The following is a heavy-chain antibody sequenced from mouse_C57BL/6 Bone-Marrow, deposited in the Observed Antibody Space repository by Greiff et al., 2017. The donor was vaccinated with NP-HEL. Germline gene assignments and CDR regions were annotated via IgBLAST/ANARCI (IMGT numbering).Heavy chain of an antibody. J-gene: IGHJ4*01. CDR2: IYPRSGNT. CDR3: ARIPPITTVVPYYAMDY. V-gene: IGHV1-81*01. CDR1: GYTFTSYG. D-gene: IGHD1-1*01. Sequence: QVQLKQSGAELARPGASVKLSCKASGYTFTSYGISWVKQRTGQGLEWIGEIYPRSGNTYYNEKFEGKATLTADKSSSTAYMELRSLTSEDSAVYFCARIPPITTVVPYYAMDYWGQGTSVTVSS.